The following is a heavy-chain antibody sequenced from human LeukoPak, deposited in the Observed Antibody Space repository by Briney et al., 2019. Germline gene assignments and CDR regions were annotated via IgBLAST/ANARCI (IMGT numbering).Heavy chain of an antibody. J-gene: IGHJ4*02. Sequence: GGSLRLSCAASGFTFSSYWLSWVRQAPGKGLEWVANIKEDGTKKNYVDSVKGRFTISRDNAKNSLYLQMSSLRAEDTAVYYCATPLDYYDSSGYHQGGDWGQGTLVTVSS. D-gene: IGHD3-22*01. CDR2: IKEDGTKK. CDR3: ATPLDYYDSSGYHQGGD. CDR1: GFTFSSYW. V-gene: IGHV3-7*03.